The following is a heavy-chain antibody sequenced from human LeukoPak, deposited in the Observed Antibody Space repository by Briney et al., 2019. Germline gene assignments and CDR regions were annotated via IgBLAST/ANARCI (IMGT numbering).Heavy chain of an antibody. Sequence: ASVKVSCKASGYTFTGYYMHWVRQAPGQGLEWMGRINPNSGGTNYAQKFQGRVTMTRDTSISTAYMELSRLRSDDTAVYYRARVRRPGVYNWFDPWGQGTLVTVSS. CDR3: ARVRRPGVYNWFDP. CDR1: GYTFTGYY. J-gene: IGHJ5*02. CDR2: INPNSGGT. V-gene: IGHV1-2*06. D-gene: IGHD2-8*01.